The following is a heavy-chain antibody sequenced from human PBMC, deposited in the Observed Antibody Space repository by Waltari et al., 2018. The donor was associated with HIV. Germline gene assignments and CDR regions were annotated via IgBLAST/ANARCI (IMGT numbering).Heavy chain of an antibody. CDR3: ARSEMGATDY. CDR1: GFNLSIYW. J-gene: IGHJ4*02. Sequence: EVQLVESGGGLVKPGGSLRLACAASGFNLSIYWMHWVRQGPGKGLVWVSRINSDGTSTTYADSVRGRFTISRDNAKNTLYLQMNSLRAEDTAVYYCARSEMGATDYWGQGTLVTVSS. CDR2: INSDGTST. D-gene: IGHD1-26*01. V-gene: IGHV3-74*01.